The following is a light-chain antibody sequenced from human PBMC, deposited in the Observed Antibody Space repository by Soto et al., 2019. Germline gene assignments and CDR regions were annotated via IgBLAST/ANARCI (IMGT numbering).Light chain of an antibody. CDR1: QSVSSY. Sequence: EIVLTQSPATLSLSPGERATLYCRASQSVSSYLAWYQQKPGQAPRLLIYDASNRATGITARYSGSGSGTDFTRTISSLAPEDFAVYYCQHRGNWPIIFGQGTRLEIE. CDR3: QHRGNWPII. V-gene: IGKV3-11*01. J-gene: IGKJ5*01. CDR2: DAS.